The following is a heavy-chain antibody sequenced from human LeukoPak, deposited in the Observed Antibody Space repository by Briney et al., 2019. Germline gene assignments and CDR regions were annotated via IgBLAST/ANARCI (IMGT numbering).Heavy chain of an antibody. D-gene: IGHD3-22*01. CDR1: GGSISSGSYY. Sequence: PSETLPLTCTVSGGSISSGSYYWSWIRQPAGKGLEWIGRIYTSGSTNYNPSLKSRVTISVDTSKNQFSLKLSSVTAADTAVYYCAGLITRDYYDSSGSWGFQDYWGQGTLVTVSS. CDR2: IYTSGST. CDR3: AGLITRDYYDSSGSWGFQDY. V-gene: IGHV4-61*02. J-gene: IGHJ4*02.